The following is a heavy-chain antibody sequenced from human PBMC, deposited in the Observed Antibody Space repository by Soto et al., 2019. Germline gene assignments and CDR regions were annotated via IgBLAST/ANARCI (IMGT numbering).Heavy chain of an antibody. CDR3: ATYRKFFQI. V-gene: IGHV4-59*12. Sequence: PSETLSLTCTVSGGSISTFSWNWIRQPPGKGLEWIGYIYFSGSTYYNSSLKSRVTISVDRSKNHFFLNLTSVTAADTAVYYCATYRKFFQIWGQGTKVTVSS. J-gene: IGHJ3*02. CDR2: IYFSGST. CDR1: GGSISTFS.